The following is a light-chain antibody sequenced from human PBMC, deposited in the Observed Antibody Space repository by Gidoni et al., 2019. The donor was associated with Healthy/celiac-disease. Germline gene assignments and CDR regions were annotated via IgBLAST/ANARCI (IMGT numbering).Light chain of an antibody. CDR1: QSISSY. Sequence: DIQMTQSPSSLYASVGDRVTIPCRASQSISSYLNWYQQKPGKAPKLLIYAASSLQSGVPSRFSGSGSGTDFTLTISSLQPEDFATYYCQQSYSTPATFXGXTKVEIK. CDR3: QQSYSTPAT. V-gene: IGKV1-39*01. CDR2: AAS. J-gene: IGKJ4*01.